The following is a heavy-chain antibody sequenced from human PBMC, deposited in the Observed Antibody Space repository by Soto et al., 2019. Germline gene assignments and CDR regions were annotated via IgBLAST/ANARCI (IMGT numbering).Heavy chain of an antibody. V-gene: IGHV4-59*01. J-gene: IGHJ3*02. CDR2: IYYSGST. CDR3: ARMGTKTVDNAFDI. Sequence: PSETLSLTCTVSGGPISSYYWSWIRQPPGKGLERIGYIYYSGSTNYNPSLKSRVTISVDTSKNQFSLKMSSVTAADTAVYYCARMGTKTVDNAFDIWGQGTMVTVSS. CDR1: GGPISSYY. D-gene: IGHD7-27*01.